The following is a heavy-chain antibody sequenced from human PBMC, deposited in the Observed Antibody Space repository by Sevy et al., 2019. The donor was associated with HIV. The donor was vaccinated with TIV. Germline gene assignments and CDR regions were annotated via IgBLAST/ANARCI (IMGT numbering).Heavy chain of an antibody. V-gene: IGHV1-2*02. CDR2: INPNSGGT. Sequence: ASVKVSCKASGYTFTGYYMHWVRQAPGQGLEWMGWINPNSGGTNYAQKFQGRVTMTRDTSISTAYIELSRLRSDDTAVYYCARDLSSIYCSSTSCYYNWFDPWGQGTLVTVSS. J-gene: IGHJ5*02. D-gene: IGHD2-2*01. CDR3: ARDLSSIYCSSTSCYYNWFDP. CDR1: GYTFTGYY.